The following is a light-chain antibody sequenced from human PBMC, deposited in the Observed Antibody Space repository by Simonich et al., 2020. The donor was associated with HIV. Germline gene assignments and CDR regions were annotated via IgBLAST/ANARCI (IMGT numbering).Light chain of an antibody. V-gene: IGKV1-5*03. CDR1: QSISSY. Sequence: DIQMTQSPYSLSASVGDRVTITCRASQSISSYLNWYQKKPGKAPKLLIYKASSLESGVPSRFSGSGSGTEFTLTISSLQPDDFASYYCQQYNSYSRTFGQGTKVEIK. J-gene: IGKJ1*01. CDR3: QQYNSYSRT. CDR2: KAS.